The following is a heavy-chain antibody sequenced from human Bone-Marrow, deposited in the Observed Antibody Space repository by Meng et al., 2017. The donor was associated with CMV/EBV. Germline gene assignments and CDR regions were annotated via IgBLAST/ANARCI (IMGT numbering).Heavy chain of an antibody. Sequence: SETLSLTCTVPGGSVSSGSYYWSWIRQPPGKGLEWIGYIYYSGSNNYNPSLKSRVTISVDTSKNQFSLKLSSVTAADTAVYYCARVGTSGLGEVYWGQGTLVTVSS. CDR2: IYYSGSN. CDR1: GGSVSSGSYY. J-gene: IGHJ4*02. D-gene: IGHD1-1*01. V-gene: IGHV4-61*01. CDR3: ARVGTSGLGEVY.